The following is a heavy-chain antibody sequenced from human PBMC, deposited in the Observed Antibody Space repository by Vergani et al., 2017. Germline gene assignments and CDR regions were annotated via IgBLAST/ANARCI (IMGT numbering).Heavy chain of an antibody. J-gene: IGHJ6*03. D-gene: IGHD4-11*01. V-gene: IGHV4-34*01. CDR2: IDHTGRP. Sequence: QVQLQQCGGGLLKPSETLSLTCVVNGGSFTSYHWTWIRQSPGEGLEWVGDIDHTGRPYYNPSLKSRLTMSVDKSRNQFSLTLNSVTATDTAIYFCARVNTETNGHLYYYYYMDVWGQGTAVTVS. CDR1: GGSFTSYH. CDR3: ARVNTETNGHLYYYYYMDV.